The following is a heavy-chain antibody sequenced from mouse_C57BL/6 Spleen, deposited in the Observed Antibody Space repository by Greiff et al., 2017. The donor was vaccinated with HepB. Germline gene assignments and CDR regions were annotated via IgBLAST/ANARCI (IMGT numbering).Heavy chain of an antibody. CDR2: IYPGDGDT. Sequence: SRPELVKPGASVKISCKASGYAFSSSWMNWVKQRPGKGLEWIGRIYPGDGDTNYNGKFKGKATLTADKSSSTAYMQLSSLTSEDSAVYFCAREDYFDYWGQGTTLTVSS. J-gene: IGHJ2*01. CDR3: AREDYFDY. V-gene: IGHV1-82*01. CDR1: GYAFSSSW.